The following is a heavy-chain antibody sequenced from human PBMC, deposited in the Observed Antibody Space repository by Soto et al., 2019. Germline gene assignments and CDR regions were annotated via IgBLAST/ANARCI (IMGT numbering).Heavy chain of an antibody. CDR3: ARGDIVVVVAATRSLYFDY. Sequence: QVRLVQSGAEVKKPGASVKVSCKASGYTFTSYYMHWVRQAPGQGLEWMGIINPSGGSTSYAQKFQGRVTMTRDTSTSTVYMELSSLRSEDTAVYYCARGDIVVVVAATRSLYFDYWGQGTLVTVSS. CDR1: GYTFTSYY. CDR2: INPSGGST. D-gene: IGHD2-15*01. V-gene: IGHV1-46*01. J-gene: IGHJ4*02.